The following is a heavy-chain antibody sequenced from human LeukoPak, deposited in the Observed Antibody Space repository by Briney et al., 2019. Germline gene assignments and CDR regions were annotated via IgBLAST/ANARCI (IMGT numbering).Heavy chain of an antibody. J-gene: IGHJ4*02. Sequence: GGSLRLSCAASGFTVSSDYMSWVRQAPGKGLEWVSVIYSGGSTYYADSVKGQFTISRDNSKNTLYLQMNSLRAEDTAVYYCARALSSSWWTFDYWGQGTLVTVSS. CDR3: ARALSSSWWTFDY. V-gene: IGHV3-53*05. D-gene: IGHD6-13*01. CDR1: GFTVSSDY. CDR2: IYSGGST.